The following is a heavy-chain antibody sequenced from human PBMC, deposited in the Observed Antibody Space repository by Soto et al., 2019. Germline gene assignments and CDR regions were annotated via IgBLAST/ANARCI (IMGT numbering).Heavy chain of an antibody. J-gene: IGHJ6*02. D-gene: IGHD3-10*01. Sequence: GGSLRLSCAASGFTFSSYAMSWVRQAPGKGLEWVSAISGSGGSTYYADSVKGRFTISRDNSKNTLYLQMNSLRAEDTAVYYCAKGITMVRGVPHPYYYYGMDVWGQGTTVTVSS. CDR3: AKGITMVRGVPHPYYYYGMDV. V-gene: IGHV3-23*01. CDR1: GFTFSSYA. CDR2: ISGSGGST.